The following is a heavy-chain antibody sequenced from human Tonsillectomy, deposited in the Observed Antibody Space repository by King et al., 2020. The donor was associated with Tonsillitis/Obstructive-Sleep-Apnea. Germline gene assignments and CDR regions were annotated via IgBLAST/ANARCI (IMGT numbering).Heavy chain of an antibody. CDR1: GGSSSGYY. CDR3: ARDYTSSPYYYYYMDV. Sequence: VQLQQWGAGLLKPSGTLSLTCAVYGGSSSGYYWSWIRQPPGKGLEWIGEINHSGSTNYNPSLKSRVTISVETSKNQFSLDLSSVTAADTAVYYCARDYTSSPYYYYYMDVWGKGTTVTVSS. CDR2: INHSGST. V-gene: IGHV4-34*01. J-gene: IGHJ6*03. D-gene: IGHD6-6*01.